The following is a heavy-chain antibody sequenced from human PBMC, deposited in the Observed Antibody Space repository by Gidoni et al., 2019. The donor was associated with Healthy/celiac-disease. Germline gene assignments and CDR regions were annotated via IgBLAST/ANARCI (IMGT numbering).Heavy chain of an antibody. CDR1: GGTFSSYA. J-gene: IGHJ6*02. Sequence: QVQLVQSGAEVKKPGSSVKVSCKASGGTFSSYAISWVRQAPGQGLEWMGGIIPIFGTANYAQKFQGRVTITADESTSTAYMELSSLRSEDTAVYYCASQAGNIVVVPAAIPYYYYGKDVWGQGTTVTVSS. V-gene: IGHV1-69*01. D-gene: IGHD2-2*01. CDR2: IIPIFGTA. CDR3: ASQAGNIVVVPAAIPYYYYGKDV.